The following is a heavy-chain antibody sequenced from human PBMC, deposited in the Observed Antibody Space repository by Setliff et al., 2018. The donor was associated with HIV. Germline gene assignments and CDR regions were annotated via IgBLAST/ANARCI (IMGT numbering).Heavy chain of an antibody. D-gene: IGHD2-8*01. CDR1: GAGISGYS. Sequence: SETLSLTCIVSGAGISGYSWSWIRQPPGKGLEWIGDIDSNGRPNYNTSLNSRLTASADPSKNQISMKLSSVTAADTAIYYCARLCSNGVCRPVGDHVFDVWGQGTMVTVSS. CDR3: ARLCSNGVCRPVGDHVFDV. CDR2: IDSNGRP. V-gene: IGHV4-4*09. J-gene: IGHJ3*01.